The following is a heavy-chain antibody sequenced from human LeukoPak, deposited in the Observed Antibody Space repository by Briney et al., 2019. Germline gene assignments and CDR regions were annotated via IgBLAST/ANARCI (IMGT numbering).Heavy chain of an antibody. J-gene: IGHJ6*02. Sequence: SETLSLTCTVFGYSLSSDYYWGWIRQPPGKGLEWIGTISRSGSAYYNPSLKSRVTTSVDTSKNQFSLKVTSVTDADTAVYYCVRAMRMTTVTTNYYYGMDVWGLGSTVTVSS. D-gene: IGHD4-17*01. CDR2: ISRSGSA. V-gene: IGHV4-38-2*02. CDR1: GYSLSSDYY. CDR3: VRAMRMTTVTTNYYYGMDV.